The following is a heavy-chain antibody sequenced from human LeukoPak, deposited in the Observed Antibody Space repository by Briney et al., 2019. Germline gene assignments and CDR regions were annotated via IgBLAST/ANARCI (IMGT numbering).Heavy chain of an antibody. V-gene: IGHV1-8*01. CDR1: GYTFTNYD. J-gene: IGHJ4*02. CDR3: ARGEKTKQPLAY. D-gene: IGHD1-7*01. Sequence: GASVKVSCKASGYTFTNYDINWVRQATGQGLEWMAWMNPSSGNTGYAQKFQGRITLTSNTSISTAYMELSSLASADTAVYYCARGEKTKQPLAYWGQGTLVTVSS. CDR2: MNPSSGNT.